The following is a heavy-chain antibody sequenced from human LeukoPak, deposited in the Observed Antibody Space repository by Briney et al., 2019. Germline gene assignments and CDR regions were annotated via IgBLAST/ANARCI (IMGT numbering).Heavy chain of an antibody. D-gene: IGHD6-13*01. CDR1: GFTFSSYD. J-gene: IGHJ4*02. CDR2: LSFDGSNK. Sequence: GGSLRLSCAASGFTFSSYDMNWVRQAPGKGLEWVTFLSFDGSNKYYADSVKARFTISRDNSNNTLFLQMNNLRADDTAVYYCAKDRETTASGTFDYWGRGALVTVSS. CDR3: AKDRETTASGTFDY. V-gene: IGHV3-30*18.